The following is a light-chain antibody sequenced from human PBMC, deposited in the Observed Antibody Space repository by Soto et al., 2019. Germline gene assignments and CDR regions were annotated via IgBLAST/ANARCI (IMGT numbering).Light chain of an antibody. V-gene: IGKV3-20*01. CDR2: GAS. J-gene: IGKJ3*01. CDR3: QQYGSSPFT. Sequence: EIVLTQSPGTLSLSPGERATLSCRASQSVSSSFLAWYQQKPGQAPRPLIYGASSRATGIPDRFSGSGSGTDFTLTISSLEPEDFAVYYCQQYGSSPFTFGPGTKVDIQ. CDR1: QSVSSSF.